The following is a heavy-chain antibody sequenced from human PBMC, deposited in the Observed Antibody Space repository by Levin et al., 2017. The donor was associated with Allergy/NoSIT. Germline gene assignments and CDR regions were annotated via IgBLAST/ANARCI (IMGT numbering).Heavy chain of an antibody. CDR2: IYYSGST. CDR3: ARRPWFGELLFYAFDI. D-gene: IGHD3-10*01. Sequence: SETLSLTCTVSGGSISSSSYYWGWIRQPPGKGLEWIGSIYYSGSTYYNPSLKSRVTISVDTSKNQFSLKLSSVTAADTAVYYCARRPWFGELLFYAFDIWGQGTMVTVSS. V-gene: IGHV4-39*01. J-gene: IGHJ3*02. CDR1: GGSISSSSYY.